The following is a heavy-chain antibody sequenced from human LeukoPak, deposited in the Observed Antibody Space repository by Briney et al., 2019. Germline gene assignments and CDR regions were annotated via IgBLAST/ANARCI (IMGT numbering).Heavy chain of an antibody. D-gene: IGHD7-27*01. Sequence: SETLSLTCTVSGCSISSHYWNWIRQPPGKGLEWIGYIYYSGSTNYNPSLKSRVTISVDTSKNQFSLKLSSVTAADTAVYYGARMPWGSGYFDYWGQGTLVTVSS. J-gene: IGHJ4*02. CDR2: IYYSGST. V-gene: IGHV4-59*11. CDR1: GCSISSHY. CDR3: ARMPWGSGYFDY.